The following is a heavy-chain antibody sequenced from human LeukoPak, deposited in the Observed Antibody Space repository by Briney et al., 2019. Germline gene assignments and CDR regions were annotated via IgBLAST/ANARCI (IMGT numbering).Heavy chain of an antibody. Sequence: SVKVSCKASGGTFSSYAISWVRQAPGQGLEWMGGIIPIFGTANYAQKFQGRVTITADDSTSTAYMELSSLRSEDTAMYYCAREGLTSFYDILTGYYGALDYWGQGTLVTVSS. CDR1: GGTFSSYA. CDR2: IIPIFGTA. CDR3: AREGLTSFYDILTGYYGALDY. D-gene: IGHD3-9*01. J-gene: IGHJ4*02. V-gene: IGHV1-69*13.